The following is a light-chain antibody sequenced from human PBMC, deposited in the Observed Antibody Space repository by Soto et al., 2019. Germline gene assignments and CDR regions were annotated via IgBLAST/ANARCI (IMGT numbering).Light chain of an antibody. CDR1: SSNFGAGND. CDR3: QSYDSSLRGYV. Sequence: QSVLTQPPSVSGAPGQRVTISCTGSSSNFGAGNDVQWYQQLPGTAPKLLIFGNNNRPSGVPDRFSGSKSGTSASLAMSGLQAEDEADYYCQSYDSSLRGYVFGTGTKLTVL. J-gene: IGLJ1*01. CDR2: GNN. V-gene: IGLV1-40*01.